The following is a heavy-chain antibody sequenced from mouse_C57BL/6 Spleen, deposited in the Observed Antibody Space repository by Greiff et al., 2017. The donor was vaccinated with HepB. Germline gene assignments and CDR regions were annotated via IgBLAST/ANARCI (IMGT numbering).Heavy chain of an antibody. V-gene: IGHV1-69*01. CDR3: ARGSKYFDV. CDR2: IDPSDSYT. Sequence: QVQLQQPGAELVMPGASVKLSCKASGYTFTSYWMHWVKQRPGQGLEWIGEIDPSDSYTNYNQKFKGKSTLTVDKSSSTAYMQLSILTSEDSAVYYCARGSKYFDVWGTGTTVTVSS. CDR1: GYTFTSYW. J-gene: IGHJ1*03.